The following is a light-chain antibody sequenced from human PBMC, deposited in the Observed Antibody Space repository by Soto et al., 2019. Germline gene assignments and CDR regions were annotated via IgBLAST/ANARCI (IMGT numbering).Light chain of an antibody. CDR3: TSYTSSSTLDV. V-gene: IGLV2-14*01. CDR1: SSDVGGYNY. Sequence: QSALTQPASVSGSPGQSITISCTGTSSDVGGYNYVSWYQHHAGKAPKLIIYEVSNRPTGVSNRFSGSNFGHTASLTVSGPQSEDDADYFCTSYTSSSTLDVFGTGTKGTVL. J-gene: IGLJ1*01. CDR2: EVS.